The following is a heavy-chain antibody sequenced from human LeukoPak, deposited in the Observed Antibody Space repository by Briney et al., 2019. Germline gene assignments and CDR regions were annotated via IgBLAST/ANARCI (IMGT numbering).Heavy chain of an antibody. D-gene: IGHD2-15*01. CDR2: IYYSGST. Sequence: PSETLSLTCTVSGGSISSYYWSWIRQPPGKGLEWIGYIYYSGSTNYNLSLKSRVTISVDTSKNQFSLKPSSVTAADTAVYYCARHAPMYFKDIVVVVAATGYGMDVWGQGTTVTVSS. CDR1: GGSISSYY. CDR3: ARHAPMYFKDIVVVVAATGYGMDV. V-gene: IGHV4-59*08. J-gene: IGHJ6*02.